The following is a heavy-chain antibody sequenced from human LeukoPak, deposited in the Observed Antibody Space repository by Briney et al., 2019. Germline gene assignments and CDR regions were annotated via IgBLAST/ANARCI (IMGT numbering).Heavy chain of an antibody. D-gene: IGHD6-6*01. CDR3: LVSPNQDFFDY. V-gene: IGHV4-4*09. J-gene: IGHJ4*02. Sequence: ASETLSLTCTVSGVSINSHYLNWIRQPPGKGLEWIGHIYGSGRTNYNPSLKSRVTMSVDTSKTQFSLNLHSLTAADTAVYYCLVSPNQDFFDYWGQGPLVTVSS. CDR2: IYGSGRT. CDR1: GVSINSHY.